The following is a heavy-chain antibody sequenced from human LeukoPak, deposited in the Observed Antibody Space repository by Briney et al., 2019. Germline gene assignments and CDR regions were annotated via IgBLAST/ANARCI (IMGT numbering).Heavy chain of an antibody. V-gene: IGHV4-38-2*02. CDR1: GYSISSGYY. J-gene: IGHJ3*02. Sequence: SETLSLTCTVSGYSISSGYYWGWIRQPPGKGLEWIGSIYHSGSTYYNPSLKSRVTISVDTSKNQFSLKLSSVTAADTAVYYCARERDLDAFDIWGQGTVVTVSS. CDR2: IYHSGST. CDR3: ARERDLDAFDI.